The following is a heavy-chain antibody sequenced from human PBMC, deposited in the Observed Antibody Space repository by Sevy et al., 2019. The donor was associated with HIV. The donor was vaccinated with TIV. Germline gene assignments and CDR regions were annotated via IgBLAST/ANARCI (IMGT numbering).Heavy chain of an antibody. D-gene: IGHD1-26*01. V-gene: IGHV3-21*01. CDR2: ISSSSADI. Sequence: GGSLRLSCAASGFTFSNYNMNWVRQAPGEGLKWVSSISSSSADIYYTDSVKGRFTVSRENSRKSRFLQMNGLSAEDTALYYCARDLLVGSTYVFDIWGRGTMVTVSS. CDR3: ARDLLVGSTYVFDI. CDR1: GFTFSNYN. J-gene: IGHJ3*02.